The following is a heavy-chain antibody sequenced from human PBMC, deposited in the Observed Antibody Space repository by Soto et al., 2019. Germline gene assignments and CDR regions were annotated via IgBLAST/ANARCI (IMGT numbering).Heavy chain of an antibody. J-gene: IGHJ5*02. D-gene: IGHD4-17*01. V-gene: IGHV4-4*02. CDR2: IYHSGST. Sequence: QVQLQESGPGLVKPSGTLSLTCAVSGGSISSSNWWSWVRLPPGKGLEWIGEIYHSGSTNYNPSVKSRCTISIDKSKNQFSLKLSSVTAADTAVYYCASRTGDFAIWFDPWGQGTLVTVSS. CDR3: ASRTGDFAIWFDP. CDR1: GGSISSSNW.